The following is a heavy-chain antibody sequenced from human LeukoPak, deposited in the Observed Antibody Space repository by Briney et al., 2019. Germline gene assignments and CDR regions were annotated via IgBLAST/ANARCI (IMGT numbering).Heavy chain of an antibody. CDR3: ARGRVTFSFSSGLDY. J-gene: IGHJ4*02. D-gene: IGHD6-6*01. V-gene: IGHV1-46*03. CDR1: GNTLTSYY. Sequence: ASVKVSCKASGNTLTSYYMHWVRQAPGQRLEWMGIINPSGGGTTYAQKFQGRVTMTRDTSTSTVYMEPSSLRSEDTAVYFCARGRVTFSFSSGLDYWGQGTLVTVSS. CDR2: INPSGGGT.